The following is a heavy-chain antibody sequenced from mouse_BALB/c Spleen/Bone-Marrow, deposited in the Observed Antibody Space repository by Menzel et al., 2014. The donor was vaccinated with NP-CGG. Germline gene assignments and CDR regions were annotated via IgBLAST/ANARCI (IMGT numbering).Heavy chain of an antibody. J-gene: IGHJ1*01. CDR3: ASVFTDWYFDV. V-gene: IGHV14-3*02. CDR2: IDPANGNT. D-gene: IGHD1-1*01. CDR1: GFNIXDTY. Sequence: VQLKQSGAELLKPGASVNLSCTASGFNIXDTYMHWVKQRPEQRLERTGRIDPANGNTKYDPKFQGKATITADTSSNTAYLQLSSLTSEDTAVSYCASVFTDWYFDVWGAGTTVTVSS.